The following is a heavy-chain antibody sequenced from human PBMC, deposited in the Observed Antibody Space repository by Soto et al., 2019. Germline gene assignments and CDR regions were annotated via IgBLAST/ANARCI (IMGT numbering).Heavy chain of an antibody. Sequence: GGSLRLSCAASGFTFSSYGMHWVRQAPGKGLEWVAVISYDGSNKYYADSVKGRFTISRDNSKNTLYLQMNSLRAEDTAVYYCAKPRYSSGWYDYFDYWGQGTLVTVSS. D-gene: IGHD6-19*01. CDR3: AKPRYSSGWYDYFDY. CDR1: GFTFSSYG. CDR2: ISYDGSNK. J-gene: IGHJ4*02. V-gene: IGHV3-30*18.